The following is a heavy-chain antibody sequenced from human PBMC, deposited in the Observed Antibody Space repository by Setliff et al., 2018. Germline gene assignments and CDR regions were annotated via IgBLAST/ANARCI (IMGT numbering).Heavy chain of an antibody. CDR3: AKNHNFWRAYIDY. D-gene: IGHD3-3*01. Sequence: PGGSLRLSCVASGFTFSNYGIHWVRQAPGKGLEWVALIWNDGSNKFYGDSVRGRFTISRDNSKSTLYLQMDSLRAEDAAIYYRAKNHNFWRAYIDYWGQGTLVTVSS. J-gene: IGHJ4*02. CDR2: IWNDGSNK. CDR1: GFTFSNYG. V-gene: IGHV3-33*06.